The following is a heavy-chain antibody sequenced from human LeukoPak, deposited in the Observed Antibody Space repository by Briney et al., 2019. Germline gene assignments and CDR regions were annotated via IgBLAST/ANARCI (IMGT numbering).Heavy chain of an antibody. V-gene: IGHV1-2*06. CDR2: INPYSGDT. CDR3: ARDQGSLTRSWYTGY. CDR1: GYTFTGYH. D-gene: IGHD6-13*01. Sequence: SVKVSCKASGYTFTGYHIHWVRQAPGQGLEWMGRINPYSGDTNFAQKFQGRVTMTRDTSITTAYMDLSSLTPDDTAVYFCARDQGSLTRSWYTGYWGQGTQVTVSS. J-gene: IGHJ4*02.